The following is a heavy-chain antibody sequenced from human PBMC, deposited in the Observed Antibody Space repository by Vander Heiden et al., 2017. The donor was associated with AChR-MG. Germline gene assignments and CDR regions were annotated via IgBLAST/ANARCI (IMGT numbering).Heavy chain of an antibody. J-gene: IGHJ5*02. CDR3: ATYYYDSSGPNWFDP. Sequence: QVQLVQSGAEVKKPGASVKVSRQVSGYTVTELSMHWVRQAPGKGLEWMGGFDPEDGETIYAQKFQGRVTMTEDTSTDTAYMELSSLRSEDTAVYYCATYYYDSSGPNWFDPWGQGTLVTVSS. D-gene: IGHD3-22*01. V-gene: IGHV1-24*01. CDR1: GYTVTELS. CDR2: FDPEDGET.